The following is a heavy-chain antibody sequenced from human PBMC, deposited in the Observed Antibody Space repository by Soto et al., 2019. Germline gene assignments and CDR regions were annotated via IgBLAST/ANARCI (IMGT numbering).Heavy chain of an antibody. J-gene: IGHJ4*02. D-gene: IGHD3-9*01. CDR2: IKQDGSEK. V-gene: IGHV3-7*01. CDR1: GFTFSSYW. CDR3: AREGNDILTGVDY. Sequence: PGGSLRLSCAASGFTFSSYWMSWVRQAPGKGLEWVANIKQDGSEKYYVDSVKGRFTISRDNAKNSLYLQMNSLRAEDTAVYYCAREGNDILTGVDYWGQGTLVTVSS.